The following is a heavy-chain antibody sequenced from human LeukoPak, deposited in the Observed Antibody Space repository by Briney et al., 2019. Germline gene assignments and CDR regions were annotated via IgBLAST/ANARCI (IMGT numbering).Heavy chain of an antibody. CDR1: GYTFTSYD. CDR2: MNPNSGNT. CDR3: ASGVIKLYDAFDI. Sequence: ASVKVSCKASGYTFTSYDINWVRQATGQGLEWMGWMNPNSGNTGYAQKFQGRVTMTRNTSISTAYMELSSLRSEDTAVYYCASGVIKLYDAFDIWGQGTMVTVSS. J-gene: IGHJ3*02. V-gene: IGHV1-8*01. D-gene: IGHD2-21*01.